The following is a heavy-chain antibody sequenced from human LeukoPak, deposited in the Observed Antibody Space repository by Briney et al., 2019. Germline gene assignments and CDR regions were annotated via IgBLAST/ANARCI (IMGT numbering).Heavy chain of an antibody. CDR3: AKDVGKWESLHFFDY. CDR2: ISGSGAST. V-gene: IGHV3-23*01. J-gene: IGHJ4*02. Sequence: GGSLRLSCLTSGFTLGTNAMSWVRQAPGEGLEWISGISGSGASTYYADSVKGRFTISRDDSRNTLYLQMNSLRGDDTAVYYCAKDVGKWESLHFFDYWGQGTLVTVSS. CDR1: GFTLGTNA. D-gene: IGHD1-26*01.